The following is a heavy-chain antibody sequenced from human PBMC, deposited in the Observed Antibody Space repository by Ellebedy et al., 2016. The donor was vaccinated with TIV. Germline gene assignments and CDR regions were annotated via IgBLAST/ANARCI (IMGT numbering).Heavy chain of an antibody. CDR1: GYTFTSYG. CDR3: ARGPGRIIVVVPAATNDY. V-gene: IGHV1-18*01. Sequence: ASVKVSXKASGYTFTSYGISWVRQAPGQGLEWMGWISAYNGNTNYAQKLQGRVTMTTDTSTSTAYMELRSLRSDDTAVYYCARGPGRIIVVVPAATNDYWGQGTLVTVSS. J-gene: IGHJ4*02. D-gene: IGHD2-2*01. CDR2: ISAYNGNT.